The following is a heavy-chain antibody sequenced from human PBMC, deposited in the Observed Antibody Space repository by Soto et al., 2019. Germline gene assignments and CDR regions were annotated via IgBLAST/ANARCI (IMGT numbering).Heavy chain of an antibody. CDR2: IYYSGST. D-gene: IGHD3-3*01. CDR1: GGSISSSSYY. J-gene: IGHJ4*02. CDR3: ARQGYDFWSGYWAHFDY. V-gene: IGHV4-39*01. Sequence: SETLSLTCTVSGGSISSSSYYWGWIRQPPGKGLEWIGSIYYSGSTYYNPSLKSRVTISADTSKNQFSLKLSSVTAADTAVYYCARQGYDFWSGYWAHFDYWGQGTLVTVSS.